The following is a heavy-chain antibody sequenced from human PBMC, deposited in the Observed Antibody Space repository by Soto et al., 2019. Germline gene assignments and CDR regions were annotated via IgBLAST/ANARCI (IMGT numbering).Heavy chain of an antibody. D-gene: IGHD3-16*01. CDR1: GFIFSDYA. J-gene: IGHJ2*01. CDR2: ISASGGNI. CDR3: AKVAGGLGYFDL. Sequence: CVASGFIFSDYAMTWVRQAPGKGLEWVATISASGGNIEYTDSLKGRFTISRDNSKNTLYLQLNGLTADDTAVHYCAKVAGGLGYFDLWGRGTLVTVSS. V-gene: IGHV3-23*01.